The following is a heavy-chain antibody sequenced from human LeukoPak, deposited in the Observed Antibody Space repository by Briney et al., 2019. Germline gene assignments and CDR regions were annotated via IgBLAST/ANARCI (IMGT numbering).Heavy chain of an antibody. V-gene: IGHV3-15*05. Sequence: KPGGSLRLSCAASGFTFRNAWMHWVRQGAGRGLEWVGRIKSKPDGGTTDYAAPVKGRFTISRDDSKNTLYLQMHSLQIADTAVYYCTTNLKWELHSTDYYHGMDVWGQGTTVTVSS. D-gene: IGHD1-26*01. J-gene: IGHJ6*02. CDR2: IKSKPDGGTT. CDR3: TTNLKWELHSTDYYHGMDV. CDR1: GFTFRNAW.